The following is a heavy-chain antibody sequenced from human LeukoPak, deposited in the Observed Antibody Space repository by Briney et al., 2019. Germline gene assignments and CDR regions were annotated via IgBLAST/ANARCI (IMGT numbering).Heavy chain of an antibody. CDR3: ARGTYYHDSSDLDH. J-gene: IGHJ4*02. CDR2: ISSGGGST. V-gene: IGHV1-46*03. D-gene: IGHD3-22*01. CDR1: GYTFTNYY. Sequence: ASVKVSCKASGYTFTNYYVHWVRQAPGQGLEWMGIISSGGGSTSNAQKFQGRVTMTRDTSTSTVYMELSSLRSEDTAVYYCARGTYYHDSSDLDHWGQGTLVTVSS.